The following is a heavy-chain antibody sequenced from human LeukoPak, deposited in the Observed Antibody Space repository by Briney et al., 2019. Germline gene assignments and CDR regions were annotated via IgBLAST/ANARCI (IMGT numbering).Heavy chain of an antibody. CDR2: INPSGGST. Sequence: ASVKVSCKASGYIFTSYNIYWVRQAPGQGLEWMGIINPSGGSTSYAQKLQGRVTMTRDMSTSTVYMELSSLRSEDTAVYYCARRGDPGYCSGGSCRPDYYYYMDVWGKGTTVTVSS. J-gene: IGHJ6*03. CDR1: GYIFTSYN. V-gene: IGHV1-46*01. D-gene: IGHD2-15*01. CDR3: ARRGDPGYCSGGSCRPDYYYYMDV.